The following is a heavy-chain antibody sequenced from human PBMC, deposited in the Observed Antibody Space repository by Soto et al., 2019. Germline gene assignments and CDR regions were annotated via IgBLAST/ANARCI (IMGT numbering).Heavy chain of an antibody. CDR1: GFTFSSYG. Sequence: PGGSLRLSCAASGFTFSSYGMHWVRQAPGKGLEWVAVIWYDGSNKYYADSVKGRFTISRDNSKNTLYLQMNSLRAEDTAVYYCARDFQRGIAVAGLDYWGQGTLVTVSS. CDR2: IWYDGSNK. V-gene: IGHV3-33*01. D-gene: IGHD6-19*01. CDR3: ARDFQRGIAVAGLDY. J-gene: IGHJ4*02.